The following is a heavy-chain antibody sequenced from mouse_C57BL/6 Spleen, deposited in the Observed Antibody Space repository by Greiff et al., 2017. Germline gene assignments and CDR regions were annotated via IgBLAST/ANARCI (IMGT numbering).Heavy chain of an antibody. CDR2: IHPNSGSN. CDR3: ARGGYYAMDY. Sequence: VQLQQPGAELVKPGASVTLSCKASGYTFTSYWMHWVKQRPGQGLEWIGMIHPNSGSNNYNEKFKSKATLTVDKSSSTAYMQLSSLTSEDSAVYYCARGGYYAMDYWGQGTSVTVSS. J-gene: IGHJ4*01. CDR1: GYTFTSYW. V-gene: IGHV1-64*01.